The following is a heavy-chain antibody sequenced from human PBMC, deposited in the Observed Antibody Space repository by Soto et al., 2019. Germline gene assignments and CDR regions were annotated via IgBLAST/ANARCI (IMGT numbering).Heavy chain of an antibody. Sequence: GGSLRLSCAASGFTFSSYAMSWVRQAPGKGLEWISAISGSGGSTYYADPVKGRFTISRDNSKNTLYLQMNSLRAEDTAVYYCAKNVGGLGSGYYYWGQGTLVTVSS. V-gene: IGHV3-23*01. D-gene: IGHD3-22*01. CDR1: GFTFSSYA. CDR3: AKNVGGLGSGYYY. J-gene: IGHJ4*02. CDR2: ISGSGGST.